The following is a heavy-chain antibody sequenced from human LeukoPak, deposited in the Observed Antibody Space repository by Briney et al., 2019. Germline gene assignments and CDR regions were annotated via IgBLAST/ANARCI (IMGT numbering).Heavy chain of an antibody. CDR2: IKQDGSEK. D-gene: IGHD3-22*01. CDR1: GFTFSSYW. J-gene: IGHJ3*02. CDR3: ARDLYYYDSSGNDAFDI. Sequence: GGSLRLSCAASGFTFSSYWMSWVRQAPGKGLEWVANIKQDGSEKYYVDSVKGRFTISRDNAKNSLYLQMNSLRAEDTAVYYCARDLYYYDSSGNDAFDIWGQGTMVTVSS. V-gene: IGHV3-7*01.